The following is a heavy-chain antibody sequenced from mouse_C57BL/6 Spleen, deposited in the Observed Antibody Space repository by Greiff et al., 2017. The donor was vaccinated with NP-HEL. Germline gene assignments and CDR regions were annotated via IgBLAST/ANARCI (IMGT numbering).Heavy chain of an antibody. V-gene: IGHV10-3*01. CDR2: IRSKSSNYAT. CDR1: GFTFNTYA. CDR3: VRDGVLRPYWYFDV. Sequence: EVQVVESGGGLVQPKGSLKLSCTASGFTFNTYAMHWVRRAPGKGLEWVARIRSKSSNYATYYADSVKDRFTISRDDSQSMLYLQMNNLKTEDTAMYYCVRDGVLRPYWYFDVWGTGTTVTVSS. J-gene: IGHJ1*03. D-gene: IGHD1-2*01.